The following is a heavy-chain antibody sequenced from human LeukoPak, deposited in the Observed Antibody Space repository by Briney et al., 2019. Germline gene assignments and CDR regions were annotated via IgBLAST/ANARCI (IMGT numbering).Heavy chain of an antibody. J-gene: IGHJ3*02. D-gene: IGHD6-13*01. CDR1: GFTVSSNY. CDR3: ASEGIAAAADI. Sequence: QPGGSLRLSCAASGFTVSSNYMSWVRQAPGKGLEWVAVISYDGSNKYYADSVKGRFTISRDNSKNTLYLQMNSLRGEDTAVYYCASEGIAAAADIWGQGTMVTVSS. CDR2: ISYDGSNK. V-gene: IGHV3-30*03.